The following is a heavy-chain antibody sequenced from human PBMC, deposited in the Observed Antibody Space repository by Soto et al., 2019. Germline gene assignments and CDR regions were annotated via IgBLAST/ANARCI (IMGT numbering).Heavy chain of an antibody. Sequence: EVQLVESGGGLVQPGGSLRLSCAASGFTFSSYSMNWVRQAPGKGREWVSYISSSSSTIYYADSVKGRFTISRDNAKNSLYLQMNSLRDEDTAVYYCARTYSSGWYGFDYWGQGTLVTVSS. CDR2: ISSSSSTI. J-gene: IGHJ4*02. CDR1: GFTFSSYS. V-gene: IGHV3-48*02. CDR3: ARTYSSGWYGFDY. D-gene: IGHD6-19*01.